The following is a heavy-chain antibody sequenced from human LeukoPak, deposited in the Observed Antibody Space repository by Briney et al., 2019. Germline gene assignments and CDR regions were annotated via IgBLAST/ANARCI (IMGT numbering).Heavy chain of an antibody. CDR3: ARGRGDYDILTGYHPLYYFDY. J-gene: IGHJ4*02. D-gene: IGHD3-9*01. Sequence: ASVKVSCKASGYTFTGYYMHWVRQAPGQGLEWMGWINPNSGGTNYAQKFQGRVTMTRDTSISTAYMELSRLRSDDTAVYYCARGRGDYDILTGYHPLYYFDYWGQGTLVTVSS. V-gene: IGHV1-2*02. CDR1: GYTFTGYY. CDR2: INPNSGGT.